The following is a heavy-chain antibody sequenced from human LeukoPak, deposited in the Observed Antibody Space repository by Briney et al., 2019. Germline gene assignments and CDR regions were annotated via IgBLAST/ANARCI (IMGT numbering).Heavy chain of an antibody. Sequence: PGRSLRLSCAASGFTSSSYGMHWVRQAPGKGLEWVAVISYDGSNKYYADSVKGRFTISRDNSKNTLYLQMNSLRAEDTAVYYCAKEVLTPGPGGYFDYWGQGTLVTVSS. CDR3: AKEVLTPGPGGYFDY. V-gene: IGHV3-30*18. CDR2: ISYDGSNK. CDR1: GFTSSSYG. D-gene: IGHD1-14*01. J-gene: IGHJ4*02.